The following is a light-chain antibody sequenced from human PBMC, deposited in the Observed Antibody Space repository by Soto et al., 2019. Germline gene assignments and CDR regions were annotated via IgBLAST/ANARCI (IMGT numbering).Light chain of an antibody. V-gene: IGLV2-8*01. Sequence: QSALTQPPSASGSPGQSVTISCTGTSSDVGGYNYVSWYHQQPGKAPKLIIYEVSKRPSGVPDRFSGSKSGNTASLTVSGLQAEDEADYYCSSYAGSNNWVFGGGTQLTVL. J-gene: IGLJ3*02. CDR3: SSYAGSNNWV. CDR1: SSDVGGYNY. CDR2: EVS.